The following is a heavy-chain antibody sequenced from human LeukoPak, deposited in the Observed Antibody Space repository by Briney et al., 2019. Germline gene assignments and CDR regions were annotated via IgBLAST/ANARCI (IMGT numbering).Heavy chain of an antibody. CDR3: AKATPYYYGSGSYYTTLDY. CDR1: GFTFDDYA. CDR2: ISWNSGSI. V-gene: IGHV3-9*01. Sequence: GGSLTLSCAASGFTFDDYAMHWVRRAPGKGVEWVTGISWNSGSIVYADSVKGRFTISRDNAKNSLYLQMNSLRAEDTALYYCAKATPYYYGSGSYYTTLDYWGQGTLVSVSS. D-gene: IGHD3-10*01. J-gene: IGHJ4*02.